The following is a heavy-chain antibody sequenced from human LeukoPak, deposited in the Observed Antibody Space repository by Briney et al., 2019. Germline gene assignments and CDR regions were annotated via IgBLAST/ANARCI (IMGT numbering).Heavy chain of an antibody. CDR3: ARQTGGARDYVWGSYRIRFVDY. CDR2: IYYSGST. J-gene: IGHJ4*02. D-gene: IGHD3-16*02. CDR1: GSSISSSSYY. V-gene: IGHV4-39*01. Sequence: SETLSLTCTVSGSSISSSSYYWGWIRQPPGQGLEWIGSIYYSGSTYYNPSLKSRVTISVDTSKNQFSLKLSSVTAADTAVYYCARQTGGARDYVWGSYRIRFVDYWGQGTLVTVSS.